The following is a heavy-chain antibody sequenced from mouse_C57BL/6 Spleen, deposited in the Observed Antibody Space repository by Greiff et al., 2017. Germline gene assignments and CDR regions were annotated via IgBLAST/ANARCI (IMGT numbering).Heavy chain of an antibody. Sequence: EVKLVESGGGLVKPGGSLKLSCAASGFTFSSYAMSWVRQTPEKRLEWVATISDGGSYTYYPDNVKGRFTISRDNAKNNLYLQMSHLTSEDTAMYYCARAYYGSSYGYFDVWGTGTTVTVSS. CDR2: ISDGGSYT. CDR1: GFTFSSYA. D-gene: IGHD1-1*01. CDR3: ARAYYGSSYGYFDV. J-gene: IGHJ1*03. V-gene: IGHV5-4*03.